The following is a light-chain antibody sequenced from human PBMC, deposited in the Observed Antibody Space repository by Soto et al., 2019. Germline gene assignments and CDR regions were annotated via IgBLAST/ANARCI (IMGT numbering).Light chain of an antibody. J-gene: IGKJ1*01. V-gene: IGKV1-39*01. CDR2: AES. Sequence: DIQMTQSPSSLSASVGDRVTITGRAIQSISSYLNWYQQKPGKAPKLLIYAESSLQSGVPSRFSGSGSGTDFTLTISSLQPEDFATYYCQQSYSTPPTFGQGTKVEIK. CDR3: QQSYSTPPT. CDR1: QSISSY.